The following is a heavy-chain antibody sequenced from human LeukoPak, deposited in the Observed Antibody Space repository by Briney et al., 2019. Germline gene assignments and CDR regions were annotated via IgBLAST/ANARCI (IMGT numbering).Heavy chain of an antibody. V-gene: IGHV4-39*01. J-gene: IGHJ6*03. CDR2: IYYSGST. Sequence: SETLSLTCTVSGGSISSSSYYWGWIRQPPGKGLEWIGSIYYSGSTYFNPSLKSRVTISVDTSKNQFSLKLSSVTAADTAVYYCARLVWGYSYGYYYYYYMDVWGKGTTVTVSS. CDR1: GGSISSSSYY. D-gene: IGHD5-18*01. CDR3: ARLVWGYSYGYYYYYYMDV.